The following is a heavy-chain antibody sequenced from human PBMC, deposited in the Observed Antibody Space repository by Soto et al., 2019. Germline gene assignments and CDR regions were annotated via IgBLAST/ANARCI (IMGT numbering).Heavy chain of an antibody. J-gene: IGHJ4*02. D-gene: IGHD1-26*01. CDR3: AYGGSCDY. CDR2: ISSSGSTI. V-gene: IGHV3-48*03. CDR1: GFSFNTYE. Sequence: EVQLVESGGGLVQPGGSLRLSCAASGFSFNTYEMNWVRQAPGKGLEWVSYISSSGSTIYYADSVKGRFTVSRDNGKNALYRQMNSLRAEDTGVYYCAYGGSCDYWGQGTQVTVSS.